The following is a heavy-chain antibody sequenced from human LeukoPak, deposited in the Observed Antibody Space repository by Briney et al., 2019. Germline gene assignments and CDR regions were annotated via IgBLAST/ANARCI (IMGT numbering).Heavy chain of an antibody. CDR2: IWYDGNNK. CDR3: ARGLRNTDTFDI. Sequence: PGGSLRLSCAASGFIFCNYGMHWVRQAPGKGLEWVAVIWYDGNNKYYADSVKGRFTISRDNSKNTVYLQMNSLRAEDTAVYYCARGLRNTDTFDIWGEGTMVTVSS. CDR1: GFIFCNYG. V-gene: IGHV3-33*01. J-gene: IGHJ3*02.